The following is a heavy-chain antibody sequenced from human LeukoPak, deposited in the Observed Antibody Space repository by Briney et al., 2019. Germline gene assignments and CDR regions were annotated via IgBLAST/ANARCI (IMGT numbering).Heavy chain of an antibody. CDR3: ARHVYYYGMDV. CDR1: GGSISSYY. V-gene: IGHV4-59*08. Sequence: PLETLSLTCTVSGGSISSYYWSWIRQPPGKGLEWIGYIYYSGSTNYNPSLKSRVTISVDTSKNQFSLKLSSVTAADTAVYYCARHVYYYGMDVWGQGTTVTVSS. CDR2: IYYSGST. J-gene: IGHJ6*02.